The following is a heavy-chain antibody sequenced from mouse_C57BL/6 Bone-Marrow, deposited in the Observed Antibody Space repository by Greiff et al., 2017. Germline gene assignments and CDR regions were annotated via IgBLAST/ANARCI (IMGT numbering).Heavy chain of an antibody. CDR1: GYTFTSYW. CDR3: AREGSTDWYFDV. D-gene: IGHD1-1*01. Sequence: QVQLQQPGAELVKPGASVKLSCKASGYTFTSYWMQWVKQRPGQGLEWIGEIAPSDSYTNYNQKFKGKATLTVDTSSSTAYMQLSSLTSEDSAVYYCAREGSTDWYFDVWGTGTTVTVSS. V-gene: IGHV1-50*01. CDR2: IAPSDSYT. J-gene: IGHJ1*03.